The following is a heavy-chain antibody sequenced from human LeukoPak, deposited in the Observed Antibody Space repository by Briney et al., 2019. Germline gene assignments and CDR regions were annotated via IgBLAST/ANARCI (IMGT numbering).Heavy chain of an antibody. Sequence: ASVKVSCKVSGYTLTELSMHWVRQAPGKGLEWMGGFDPEDGEKIYAQKFQGRITMTEDTSTDTAYMELSSLRSEDTAVYHCATGAGPPIAAADHYYYYYGMDVWGKGTTVTVSS. V-gene: IGHV1-24*01. CDR1: GYTLTELS. D-gene: IGHD6-13*01. CDR2: FDPEDGEK. CDR3: ATGAGPPIAAADHYYYYYGMDV. J-gene: IGHJ6*04.